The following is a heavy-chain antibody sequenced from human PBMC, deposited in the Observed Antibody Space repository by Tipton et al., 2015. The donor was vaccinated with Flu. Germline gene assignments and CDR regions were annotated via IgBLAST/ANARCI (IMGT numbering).Heavy chain of an antibody. Sequence: TLSLTCSVSGASVGSPYCWGWVRQPPGKGLEWIGNICPGSPYYNPSLRSRVTISVARAKAQFSLRLTSVTAADTAVYFCARRTFSNYVSEPKNWFDPWGQGTLVTVSS. CDR2: ICPGSP. V-gene: IGHV4-38-2*01. CDR1: GASVGSPYC. D-gene: IGHD4-11*01. CDR3: ARRTFSNYVSEPKNWFDP. J-gene: IGHJ5*02.